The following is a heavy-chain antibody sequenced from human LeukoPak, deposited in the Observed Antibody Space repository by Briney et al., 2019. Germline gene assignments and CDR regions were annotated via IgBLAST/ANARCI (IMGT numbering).Heavy chain of an antibody. D-gene: IGHD3-3*01. J-gene: IGHJ3*02. CDR2: ISRNSGSI. CDR1: GFTFDDYA. Sequence: GRSLRLSCAVSGFTFDDYAMHWVRQAPGKGLEWVAGISRNSGSIGYADSVKGRFTISRANAKNSLYLQMNSLRAEDTAFYYCAKGGFGVVTVEAFDIWGQGTMVTVSS. CDR3: AKGGFGVVTVEAFDI. V-gene: IGHV3-9*01.